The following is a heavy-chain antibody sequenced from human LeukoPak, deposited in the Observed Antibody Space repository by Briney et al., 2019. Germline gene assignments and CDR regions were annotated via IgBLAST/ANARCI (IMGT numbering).Heavy chain of an antibody. CDR2: INSDGSST. D-gene: IGHD3-3*01. Sequence: GGSLRLSCAASGFTFSSYWMHWVRQAPGKGLVWVSRINSDGSSTSYADSVKGRFTISRDNAKNTLYLQMNSLRAEDTAVYYCARGIGGFTLYYYYYGMDVWGQGTTVTVSS. CDR3: ARGIGGFTLYYYYYGMDV. V-gene: IGHV3-74*01. CDR1: GFTFSSYW. J-gene: IGHJ6*02.